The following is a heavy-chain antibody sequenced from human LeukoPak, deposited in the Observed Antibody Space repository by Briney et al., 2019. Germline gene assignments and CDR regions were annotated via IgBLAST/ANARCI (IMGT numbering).Heavy chain of an antibody. D-gene: IGHD3-10*01. CDR2: IYYSGST. J-gene: IGHJ4*02. Sequence: SETLSLTCTVSGGSISSRSYYWDWIRQPPGKGLEWIGSIYYSGSTYYNPSLKSRVTISVDTSKNQFSLKLSSVTAADTAVYYCARIHRDSGSPTWFYWGQGTLVTVSS. V-gene: IGHV4-39*01. CDR3: ARIHRDSGSPTWFY. CDR1: GGSISSRSYY.